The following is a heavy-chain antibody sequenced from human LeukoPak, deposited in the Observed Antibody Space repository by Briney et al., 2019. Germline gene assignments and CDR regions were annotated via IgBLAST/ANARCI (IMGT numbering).Heavy chain of an antibody. CDR1: GESFSGYY. D-gene: IGHD3-16*01. J-gene: IGHJ4*02. Sequence: SETLSLTCVVYGESFSGYYWTWSRQPPGKVLEWIGEIIDTGSTKYNSSLKSRVTISVDTSKNQFSLKLSSVTAADTAVYYCARGPSNYGRRVAQYDYWGQGTLVTVSS. V-gene: IGHV4-34*01. CDR3: ARGPSNYGRRVAQYDY. CDR2: IIDTGST.